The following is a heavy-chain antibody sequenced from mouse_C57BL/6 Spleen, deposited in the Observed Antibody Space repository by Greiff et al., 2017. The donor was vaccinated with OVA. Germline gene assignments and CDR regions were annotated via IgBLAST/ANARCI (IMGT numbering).Heavy chain of an antibody. J-gene: IGHJ4*01. V-gene: IGHV5-17*01. Sequence: EVKVVESGGGLVKPGGSLKLSCAASGFTFSDYGMHWVRQAPEKGLEWVAYISSGSSTIYYADTVKGRFTISRDNAKNTLFLQMTSLRSEDTAMYYCARSVANAMDYWGQGTSVTVSS. CDR1: GFTFSDYG. D-gene: IGHD1-1*01. CDR3: ARSVANAMDY. CDR2: ISSGSSTI.